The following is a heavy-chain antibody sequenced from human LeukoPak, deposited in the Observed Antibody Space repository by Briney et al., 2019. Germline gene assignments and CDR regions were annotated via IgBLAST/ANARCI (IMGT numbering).Heavy chain of an antibody. CDR3: ARDGRGAAGRGYHSNWFDP. Sequence: SETLSLTCTVSGGSISSYYWSWIRQPAGKGLEWIGRIYTSGSTNYNPSLKSRVTMSVDTSKNQFSLKLSSVTAADTAVYYCARDGRGAAGRGYHSNWFDPWGQGTLVTVSS. V-gene: IGHV4-4*07. CDR2: IYTSGST. CDR1: GGSISSYY. J-gene: IGHJ5*02. D-gene: IGHD6-13*01.